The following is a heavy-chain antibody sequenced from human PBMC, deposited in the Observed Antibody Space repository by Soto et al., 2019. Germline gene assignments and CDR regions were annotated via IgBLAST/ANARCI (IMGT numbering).Heavy chain of an antibody. D-gene: IGHD2-8*01. V-gene: IGHV4-59*01. CDR1: GGSISSYY. J-gene: IGHJ5*02. Sequence: SETLSLTCTVSGGSISSYYWSWIRQPPGKGLEWIGYIYYSGSTNYNPSLKSRVTISVDTSKNQFSLKLSSVTAADTAVYYCARVSGAELYDWFDPWGQGTLVTVSS. CDR2: IYYSGST. CDR3: ARVSGAELYDWFDP.